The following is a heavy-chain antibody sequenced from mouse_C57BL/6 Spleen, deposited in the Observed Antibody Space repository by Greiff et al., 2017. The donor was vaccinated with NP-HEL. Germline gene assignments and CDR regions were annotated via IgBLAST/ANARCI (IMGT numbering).Heavy chain of an antibody. CDR3: ARDSTTVVATRAY. Sequence: QVHVKQPGAELVKPGASVKMSCKASGYTFTSYWITWVKQRPGQGLEWIGDIYPGSGSTNYNEKFKSKATLTVDTSSSTAYMQLSSLTSEDSAVYYCARDSTTVVATRAYWGQGTLVTVSA. CDR1: GYTFTSYW. D-gene: IGHD1-1*01. V-gene: IGHV1-55*01. J-gene: IGHJ3*01. CDR2: IYPGSGST.